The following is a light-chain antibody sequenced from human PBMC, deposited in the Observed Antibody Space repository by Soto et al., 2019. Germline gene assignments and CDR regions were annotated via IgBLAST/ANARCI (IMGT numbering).Light chain of an antibody. CDR2: DAS. CDR3: QHRSNWPRT. V-gene: IGKV3-11*01. Sequence: EIVLTQPPATLSLSPGERATLSCRASQSVSSSLGWYQQIPGQAPRLLIYDASNWATGIPARFSGSGCGTEFTLSISSLEAEDFGVYYCQHRSNWPRTFVRGTELEIK. CDR1: QSVSSS. J-gene: IGKJ2*01.